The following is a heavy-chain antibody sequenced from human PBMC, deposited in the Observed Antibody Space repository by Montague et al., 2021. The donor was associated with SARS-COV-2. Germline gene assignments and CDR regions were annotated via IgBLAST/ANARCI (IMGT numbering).Heavy chain of an antibody. Sequence: SETLSLTCTVSGGSISSYYWCWIRQPPGKGLEWIGYIYYSGSTNYNPSLTSPVTISVDTSKNQFSLKLSSVTAADTAVYYCARGYVEVATIKGGGPCYHFDYWGQGTMVTVSS. CDR3: ARGYVEVATIKGGGPCYHFDY. J-gene: IGHJ4*02. V-gene: IGHV4-59*13. D-gene: IGHD5-24*01. CDR1: GGSISSYY. CDR2: IYYSGST.